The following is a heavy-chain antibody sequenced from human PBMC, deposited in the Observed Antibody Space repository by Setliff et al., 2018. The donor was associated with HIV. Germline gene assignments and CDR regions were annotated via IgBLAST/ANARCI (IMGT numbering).Heavy chain of an antibody. CDR1: GYNFASHW. CDR2: IYPGDSTI. CDR3: IRRRRAPGTADLESY. D-gene: IGHD2-21*02. V-gene: IGHV5-51*01. Sequence: GESLKISCRGSGYNFASHWIGWVRQMPGKGLEWMGVIYPGDSTIRYGPSFQGQVTISADRSITTAYLQWSSLTASDTATYYCIRRRRAPGTADLESYWGQGTLVTVSS. J-gene: IGHJ4*02.